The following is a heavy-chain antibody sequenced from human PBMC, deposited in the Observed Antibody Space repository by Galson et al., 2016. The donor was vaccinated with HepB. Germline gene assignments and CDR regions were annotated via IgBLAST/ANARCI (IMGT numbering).Heavy chain of an antibody. CDR2: ISGDGART. Sequence: SLRLSCAASGFTFRSYGMSWVRQVPGKGLEWVSTISGDGARTYYADSVKGRFSISRDNAKNSLSLQMNSLRAEDTAVYYCARGDYRVTTSGTYFDHWGQGTLVTVSS. CDR1: GFTFRSYG. CDR3: ARGDYRVTTSGTYFDH. D-gene: IGHD1-1*01. V-gene: IGHV3-23*01. J-gene: IGHJ4*02.